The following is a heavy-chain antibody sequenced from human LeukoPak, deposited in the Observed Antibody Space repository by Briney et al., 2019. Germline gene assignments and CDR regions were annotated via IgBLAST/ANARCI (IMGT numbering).Heavy chain of an antibody. CDR2: INHSGSP. CDR3: ARLGPYDIVTDDAFDV. J-gene: IGHJ3*01. Sequence: SETLSLTCAVYGRSFSGYYWTRIRQPPGRGLEWIGQINHSGSPNYHPSLKSRITISVDMSKNQFSLKLSSVTAADTAVYYCARLGPYDIVTDDAFDVWGQGAMVTVSS. D-gene: IGHD3-9*01. CDR1: GRSFSGYY. V-gene: IGHV4-34*01.